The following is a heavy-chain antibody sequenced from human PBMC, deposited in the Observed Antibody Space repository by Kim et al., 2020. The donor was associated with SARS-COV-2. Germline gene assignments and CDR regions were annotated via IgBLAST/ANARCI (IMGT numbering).Heavy chain of an antibody. CDR1: GFRFNSYD. V-gene: IGHV3-30*18. D-gene: IGHD6-19*01. CDR3: AKAGRTYSNGWYWVDV. J-gene: IGHJ5*02. CDR2: ISYDGSKK. Sequence: GGSLRLSCAASGFRFNSYDMHWVRQAPGKGLEWVAVISYDGSKKYHADSVQGRFSISRDNSMNTLYLHMNTLSAEDTAVYYCAKAGRTYSNGWYWVDVWGQGTLVTVSS.